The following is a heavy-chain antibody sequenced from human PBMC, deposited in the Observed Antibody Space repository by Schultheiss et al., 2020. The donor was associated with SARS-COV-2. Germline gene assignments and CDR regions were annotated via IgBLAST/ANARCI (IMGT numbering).Heavy chain of an antibody. CDR1: GIGLGAYG. CDR2: INEDGSTT. CDR3: ARDVSGKEDY. Sequence: GGSLRLSCAVSGIGLGAYGMHWVRQAPGEGLVWVSRINEDGSTTNYADSVKGRFTISRDNAKKTLYLQMSGLRADDTGVYYCARDVSGKEDYWGQGTLVTVSS. D-gene: IGHD3-16*01. J-gene: IGHJ4*02. V-gene: IGHV3-74*01.